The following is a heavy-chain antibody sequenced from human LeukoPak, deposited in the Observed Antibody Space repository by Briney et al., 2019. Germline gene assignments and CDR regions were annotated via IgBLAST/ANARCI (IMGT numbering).Heavy chain of an antibody. D-gene: IGHD3-9*01. V-gene: IGHV1-18*01. CDR2: ISAYNGNT. Sequence: GASVKVSCKASGYTFTSYGISWVRQAPGQGLEWMGWISAYNGNTNYAQKLQGRVTMTTDTSTSTAYMELRSLRSDDTAVYYCARDKKDILTGYHTADAFDIWGQGAMVTVSS. CDR3: ARDKKDILTGYHTADAFDI. CDR1: GYTFTSYG. J-gene: IGHJ3*02.